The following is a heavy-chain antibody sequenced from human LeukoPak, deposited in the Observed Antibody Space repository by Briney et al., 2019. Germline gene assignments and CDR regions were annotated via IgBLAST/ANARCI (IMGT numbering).Heavy chain of an antibody. J-gene: IGHJ6*03. CDR3: AREIVGFGDYYMDV. Sequence: SETLSLTCTVSGGSISSSSYYWSWIRQPPGKGLEWIGYIYYSGSTNYNPSLKSRVTISVDTSKNQFSLKLSSVTAADTAVYYCAREIVGFGDYYMDVWGKGTTVTVSS. V-gene: IGHV4-61*01. CDR2: IYYSGST. CDR1: GGSISSSSYY. D-gene: IGHD3-10*01.